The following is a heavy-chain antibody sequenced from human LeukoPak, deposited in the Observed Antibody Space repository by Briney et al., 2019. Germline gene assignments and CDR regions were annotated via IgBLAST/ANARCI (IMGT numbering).Heavy chain of an antibody. J-gene: IGHJ4*02. CDR2: ISGSGGST. CDR1: GFTSSSYA. V-gene: IGHV3-23*01. D-gene: IGHD5-18*01. CDR3: AKGPGIQLWFDY. Sequence: GGSLRLSCAASGFTSSSYAMSWVRQAPGKGLEWVSAISGSGGSTYYADSVKGRFTISRDNSKNTLYLQMNGLRAEDTAVYYCAKGPGIQLWFDYWGQGTLVTVSS.